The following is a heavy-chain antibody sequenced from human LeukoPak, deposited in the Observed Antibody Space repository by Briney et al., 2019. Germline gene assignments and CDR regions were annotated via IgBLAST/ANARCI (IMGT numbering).Heavy chain of an antibody. J-gene: IGHJ3*02. V-gene: IGHV5-51*01. CDR3: ARRYCSSGSCYSFAFDI. CDR2: IYPGDSQT. D-gene: IGHD2-15*01. Sequence: GESLKISCKGSGYSFSSYWIAWVRQMPGKGLEWMGVIYPGDSQTRYSQSFQGLVTMSADKSISTAYLQWSSLKASDTAMYYCARRYCSSGSCYSFAFDIWGQGTMVTVSS. CDR1: GYSFSSYW.